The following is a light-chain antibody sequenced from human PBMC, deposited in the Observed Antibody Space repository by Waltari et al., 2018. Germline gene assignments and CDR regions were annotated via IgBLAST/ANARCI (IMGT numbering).Light chain of an antibody. CDR3: LQEYNDPYT. J-gene: IGKJ2*01. CDR2: GAS. V-gene: IGKV1-6*01. CDR1: QGIRND. Sequence: AIQMTQSPSSLSASVGDRVTITCRASQGIRNDLGWYQQKPGKAPKLLIYGASSLQSGVPSRFSGSGSDTDFTLTISSLQPEDFATYYCLQEYNDPYTFGQGTKLEIK.